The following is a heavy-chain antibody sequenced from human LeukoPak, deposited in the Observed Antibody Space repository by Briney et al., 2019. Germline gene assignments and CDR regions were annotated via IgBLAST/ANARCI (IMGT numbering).Heavy chain of an antibody. Sequence: QTLSLTCAISGDSIFTNNVAWNWIRQSPSRGLEWLGRTYYRSKWSFDYAVSVKSRITINADTSKNQFSLRLSSVTPEDTAVYYCARGKYTSFDNWGQGTLVTVSS. D-gene: IGHD6-6*01. V-gene: IGHV6-1*01. CDR3: ARGKYTSFDN. J-gene: IGHJ4*02. CDR2: TYYRSKWSF. CDR1: GDSIFTNNVA.